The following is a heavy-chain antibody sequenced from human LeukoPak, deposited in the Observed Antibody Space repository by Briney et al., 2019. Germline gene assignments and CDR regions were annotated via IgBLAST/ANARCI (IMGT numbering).Heavy chain of an antibody. CDR1: GYSFTTYW. V-gene: IGHV5-51*01. D-gene: IGHD6-6*01. J-gene: IGHJ4*02. CDR3: ARQGGSTSSYFDY. Sequence: PGESLKISCKGSGYSFTTYWIGWVRQMPGKGLEWMGIIYPGDSDARYSPSFQGQVTISADKSISTAYLQWSSLKASDTAMYYCARQGGSTSSYFDYWGQGTLVTVSS. CDR2: IYPGDSDA.